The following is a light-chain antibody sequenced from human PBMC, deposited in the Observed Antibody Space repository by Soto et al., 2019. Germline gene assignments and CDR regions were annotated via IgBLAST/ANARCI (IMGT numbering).Light chain of an antibody. CDR2: DAS. V-gene: IGKV3-11*01. CDR3: QQRSNWPPIT. Sequence: ETVLTQSPATLSLSPGERATLSCRASQSVSSYLAWYQQKPGQAPRLLIYDASNRATGIPARFSGSGSVTDFTLTISSLEPEDFAVYYCQQRSNWPPITFGQGTRLEIK. J-gene: IGKJ5*01. CDR1: QSVSSY.